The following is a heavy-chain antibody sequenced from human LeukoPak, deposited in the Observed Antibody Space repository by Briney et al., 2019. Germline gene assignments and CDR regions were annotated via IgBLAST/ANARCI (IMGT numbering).Heavy chain of an antibody. CDR2: INPNGGGT. V-gene: IGHV1-2*06. J-gene: IGHJ4*02. Sequence: ASLCVSPAASGDTPAGYYMQWVRQTPGQRLGCMGRINPNGGGTNYAQRFQGRVTMNRDTSISTAYMELSRLRSDDTAVYYCARDLLGYCSGGSCPDFDYWGQGTLVTVSS. CDR1: GDTPAGYY. CDR3: ARDLLGYCSGGSCPDFDY. D-gene: IGHD2-15*01.